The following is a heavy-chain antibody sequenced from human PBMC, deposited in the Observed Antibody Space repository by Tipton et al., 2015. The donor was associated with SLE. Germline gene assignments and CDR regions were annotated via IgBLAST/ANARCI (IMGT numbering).Heavy chain of an antibody. CDR3: ARDGDYYDSGDAFDF. V-gene: IGHV4-61*09. D-gene: IGHD3-22*01. CDR2: IYTSGSI. J-gene: IGHJ3*01. Sequence: TLSLTCTVSGGSISSGSYYWSWIRQPAGKGLEWIGYIYTSGSINYNPSLKSRVTISVDTSKNQFSLKLSSVTAADTAVYYCARDGDYYDSGDAFDFWGHGSMVTVSS. CDR1: GGSISSGSYY.